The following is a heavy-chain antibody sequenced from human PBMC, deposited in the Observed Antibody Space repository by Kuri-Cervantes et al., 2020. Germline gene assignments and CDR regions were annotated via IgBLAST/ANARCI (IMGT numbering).Heavy chain of an antibody. Sequence: SETLSLTCAAYGGSFSGFYWSWIRQPPGKGLEWIGEIYHSGSANYNPSLTSRVTISVDKSKNQLSLKLSSATAADTAVYYCARGLESLFPHPGTSMATVWGQGTLVTVSS. D-gene: IGHD2-21*01. CDR1: GGSFSGFY. J-gene: IGHJ4*02. CDR3: ARGLESLFPHPGTSMATV. CDR2: IYHSGSA. V-gene: IGHV4-34*01.